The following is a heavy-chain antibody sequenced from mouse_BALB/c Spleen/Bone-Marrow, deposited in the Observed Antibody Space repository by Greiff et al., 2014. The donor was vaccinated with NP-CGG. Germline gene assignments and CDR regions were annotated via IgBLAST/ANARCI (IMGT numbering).Heavy chain of an antibody. J-gene: IGHJ3*01. V-gene: IGHV14-3*02. CDR3: AIYYYGSSGGAY. CDR1: GFKIKDTY. D-gene: IGHD1-1*01. Sequence: EVQLQQSGAELVKPGDSVKLTRTASGFKIKDTYMHWVKQRPEQGLEWIGRIDPANGNNKNDPKLQGKATITADTSSNTGYLQLSSLTSEDTAVYFCAIYYYGSSGGAYWGQGTLVTVSA. CDR2: IDPANGNN.